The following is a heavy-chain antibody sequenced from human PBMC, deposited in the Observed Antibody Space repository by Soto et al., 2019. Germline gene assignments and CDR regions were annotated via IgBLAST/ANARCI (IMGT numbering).Heavy chain of an antibody. CDR1: GFPFNNYA. CDR2: STGPGGST. CDR3: GKGHSDYQGDYNYYGMDI. V-gene: IGHV3-23*01. Sequence: EVQLLVSGGGLVQPGGSLRLSCAGSGFPFNNYAINWVRQDPGKGLEWVAASTGPGGSTYNEDSVKGRFTVSRDNSKKTVYLQLDGLRAEDTAVYYCGKGHSDYQGDYNYYGMDIWGQGTTVTVSS. D-gene: IGHD4-4*01. J-gene: IGHJ6*02.